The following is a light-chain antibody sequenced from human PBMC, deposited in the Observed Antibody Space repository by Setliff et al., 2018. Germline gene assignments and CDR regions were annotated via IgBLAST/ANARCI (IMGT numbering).Light chain of an antibody. Sequence: QSALTQPPSASGSPGQSVTTSCTGTSSDVGGYNYVSWYQQHPGKAPKLMIYEVSKRPSGVPDRFSGSKSGNTASLTVSGFQAEDEADYYCSSYAGSNNYVFGTGTKVTVL. CDR2: EVS. V-gene: IGLV2-8*01. J-gene: IGLJ1*01. CDR1: SSDVGGYNY. CDR3: SSYAGSNNYV.